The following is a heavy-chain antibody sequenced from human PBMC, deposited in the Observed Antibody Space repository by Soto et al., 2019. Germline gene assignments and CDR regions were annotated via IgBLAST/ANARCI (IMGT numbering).Heavy chain of an antibody. J-gene: IGHJ5*02. CDR3: AKGDGSGSYYTPPSWFDP. CDR1: GFTFSSYA. D-gene: IGHD3-10*01. CDR2: ISGSGGST. Sequence: GGSLRLSCAASGFTFSSYAMSWVRQAPGKGLEWVSVISGSGGSTYYADSVKGRFTISRDNSKNTLYLQMNSLRAEDTAVYYCAKGDGSGSYYTPPSWFDPWGQGTLVTVSS. V-gene: IGHV3-23*01.